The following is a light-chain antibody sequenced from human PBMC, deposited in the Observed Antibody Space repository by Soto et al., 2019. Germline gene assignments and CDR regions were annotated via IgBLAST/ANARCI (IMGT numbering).Light chain of an antibody. Sequence: NFMLTQPHSVSESPGKTVTISCTRSSGGIASNYVQWYQQRPGSAPTTVIYEDNQRPSGVLDRFSGSIDSSSNSASLTISGLKTEDEAYYYCQSYDSSNLVFGGGTQLTVL. CDR3: QSYDSSNLV. V-gene: IGLV6-57*03. J-gene: IGLJ2*01. CDR1: SGGIASNY. CDR2: EDN.